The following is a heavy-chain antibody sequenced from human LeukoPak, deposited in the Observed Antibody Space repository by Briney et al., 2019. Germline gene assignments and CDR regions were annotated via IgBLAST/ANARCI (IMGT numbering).Heavy chain of an antibody. J-gene: IGHJ2*01. CDR2: TNHSGST. V-gene: IGHV4-34*01. CDR3: ARVFTPPRYWYFDL. D-gene: IGHD3-3*01. CDR1: GGSFSGYY. Sequence: PSETLSLTCAVYGGSFSGYYWSWIRQPPGKGLEWIGETNHSGSTNYNPSLKSRVTISVDTSKNQFSLKLSSVTAADTAVYYCARVFTPPRYWYFDLWGRGTLVTVSS.